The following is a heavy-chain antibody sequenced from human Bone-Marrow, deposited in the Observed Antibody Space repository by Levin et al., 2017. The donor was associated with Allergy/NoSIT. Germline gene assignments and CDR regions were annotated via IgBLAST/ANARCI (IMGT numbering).Heavy chain of an antibody. CDR2: ISGTSDNI. CDR1: GFTFSNYY. Sequence: GESLKISCAASGFTFSNYYMSWIRQAPGKGLEWVSYISGTSDNINYAESVKGRFTISRDNAENSLFLQMNSLRGEDTAVYYCARAAIHYFGSGSYPSEFDPWGQGTLVTVSS. J-gene: IGHJ5*02. D-gene: IGHD3-10*01. V-gene: IGHV3-11*01. CDR3: ARAAIHYFGSGSYPSEFDP.